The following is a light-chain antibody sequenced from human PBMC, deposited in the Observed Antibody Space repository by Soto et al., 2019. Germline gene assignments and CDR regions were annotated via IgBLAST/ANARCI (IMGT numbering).Light chain of an antibody. CDR3: TALDDSLSGVV. J-gene: IGLJ2*01. V-gene: IGLV1-44*01. CDR1: SSNIGSNA. CDR2: SNN. Sequence: QSVLTQPPSASGTPGLRVTISCSGSSSNIGSNAVNWYQQLPGTAPKLLIYSNNQRPSGVPDRLSGSKSGTSASLAISGLQAEDEADYYCTALDDSLSGVVFGGGTKLTVL.